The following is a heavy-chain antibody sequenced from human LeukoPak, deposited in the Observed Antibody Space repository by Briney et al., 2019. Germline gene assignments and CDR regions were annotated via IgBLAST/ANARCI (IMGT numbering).Heavy chain of an antibody. D-gene: IGHD1-26*01. CDR3: ARARLASGSYYVHY. J-gene: IGHJ4*02. CDR2: TCYRSKWYN. Sequence: SQTLSLTCAISGDSFSSNSAAWNWITQSPSRGLEWQGRTCYRSKWYNDYAVSVKSRTTINPDTSRNQSTLQLNSVTPEDTAVYYCARARLASGSYYVHYWGQGTLVTVSS. V-gene: IGHV6-1*01. CDR1: GDSFSSNSAA.